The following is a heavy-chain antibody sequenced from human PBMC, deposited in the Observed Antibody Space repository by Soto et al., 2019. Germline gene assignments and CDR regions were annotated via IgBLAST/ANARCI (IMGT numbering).Heavy chain of an antibody. CDR2: IIPTFGTA. CDR1: GGTFSSYA. J-gene: IGHJ4*02. D-gene: IGHD6-13*01. V-gene: IGHV1-69*01. Sequence: QVQLVQSGAEVKKPGSSVKVSCKASGGTFSSYAISWVRQAPGQGLEWMGGIIPTFGTANYAQKFQGRVTMTADESTSTAYMELRSLRSEDTAVYYCARVGGYSSSWYAPPDFDYWGQGTLVTVSS. CDR3: ARVGGYSSSWYAPPDFDY.